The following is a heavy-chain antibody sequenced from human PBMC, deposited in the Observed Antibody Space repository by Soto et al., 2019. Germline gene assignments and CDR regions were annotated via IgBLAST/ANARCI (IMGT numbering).Heavy chain of an antibody. Sequence: GAPVKGSCKASGYTFTSLYMHWVRQAPGQRLEWMGINNPRGGSTSSAQKSQGRVTMTRDTSTSTVYMELSSLRSEDTAVYYCARWPAYDSSGYFDYWGQRTLVTVSS. CDR3: ARWPAYDSSGYFDY. CDR1: GYTFTSLY. D-gene: IGHD3-22*01. V-gene: IGHV1-46*03. J-gene: IGHJ4*02. CDR2: NNPRGGST.